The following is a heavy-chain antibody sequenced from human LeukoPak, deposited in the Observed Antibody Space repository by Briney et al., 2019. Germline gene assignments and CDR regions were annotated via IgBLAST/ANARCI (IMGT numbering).Heavy chain of an antibody. J-gene: IGHJ4*02. CDR3: ARKDSYDSSGYSWLFDY. V-gene: IGHV4-38-2*02. CDR2: IYHSGST. D-gene: IGHD3-22*01. Sequence: SETLSLTCTVSGYSISSGYYWGWIRQPSGKGLEWIGSIYHSGSTYYNPSLKSRVTISVDTSKNQFSLKLSSVTAADTAVYYCARKDSYDSSGYSWLFDYWGQGTLVTVSS. CDR1: GYSISSGYY.